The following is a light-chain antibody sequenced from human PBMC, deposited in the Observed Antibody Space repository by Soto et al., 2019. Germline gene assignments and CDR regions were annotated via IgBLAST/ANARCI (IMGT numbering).Light chain of an antibody. Sequence: EVVMTQSPATVSVSPGERATLSCRASQSVSSSYLAWYQQKPGQAPRLLIYGASSRATGVPARFSGSGSGTDFTLTISSLEPEDFAIYYCQQRSDWPPLTFGGGTKVDIK. CDR1: QSVSSSY. CDR2: GAS. CDR3: QQRSDWPPLT. J-gene: IGKJ4*01. V-gene: IGKV3D-20*02.